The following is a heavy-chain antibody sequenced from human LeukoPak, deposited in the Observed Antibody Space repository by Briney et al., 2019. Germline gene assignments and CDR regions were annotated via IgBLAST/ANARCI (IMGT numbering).Heavy chain of an antibody. CDR2: INHRGST. D-gene: IGHD6-13*01. V-gene: IGHV4-34*01. CDR3: ATPLGSSSWYYAFDL. J-gene: IGHJ3*01. Sequence: TPSETLSLTCAVYGGSFSGYYWSWIRQPPGKGLEWIGEINHRGSTNYNPSLKSRVSISVDTSKNQFSLKLSSVTAADTAVYYCATPLGSSSWYYAFDLWGQGTMVTVSS. CDR1: GGSFSGYY.